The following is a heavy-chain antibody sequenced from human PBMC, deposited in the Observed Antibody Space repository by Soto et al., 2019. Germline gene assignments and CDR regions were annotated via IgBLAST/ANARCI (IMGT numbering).Heavy chain of an antibody. V-gene: IGHV4-34*01. D-gene: IGHD5-18*01. CDR1: GGSFSGYY. CDR2: INHSGST. CDR3: ARAVGYTYGHLPIDY. J-gene: IGHJ4*02. Sequence: QVQLQQWGAGLLKPSETLSLTCAVYGGSFSGYYWSWIRQPPGKGLEWIGEINHSGSTNYNPSLKSRVTIXVAXSXIQFSLKLNSVTAADTAVYYCARAVGYTYGHLPIDYWGQGTLVTVSS.